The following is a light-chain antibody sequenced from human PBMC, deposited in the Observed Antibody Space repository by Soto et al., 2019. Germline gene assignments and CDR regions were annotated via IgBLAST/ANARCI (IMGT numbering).Light chain of an antibody. J-gene: IGKJ4*01. V-gene: IGKV3D-20*01. CDR1: QSVSSGY. CDR2: DTS. CDR3: QQYGSSSLT. Sequence: EIVLTQSPATLSLSPGERAALFCGASQSVSSGYLAWYQQKPGLAPRLLIYDTSSRAAGIPDRFSGSGSGTDFTLTISRLEPEDFAVYYCQQYGSSSLTFGGGTKVDI.